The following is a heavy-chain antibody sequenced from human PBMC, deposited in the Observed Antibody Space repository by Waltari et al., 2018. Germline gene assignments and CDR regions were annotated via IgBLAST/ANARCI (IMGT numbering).Heavy chain of an antibody. CDR3: ARAGLGSPLQWQQLLDS. V-gene: IGHV3-53*01. J-gene: IGHJ4*02. D-gene: IGHD5-12*01. CDR2: IYAGSGGT. CDR1: GFNINYNY. Sequence: EVQLVESGGGLIPPGVSLRLSCAASGFNINYNYLSWVRQAPGKGLEGVSVIYAGSGGTFYAESVKGRFTVSRDNSKNTLYLDLNSLTAEDSAVYYCARAGLGSPLQWQQLLDSWGRGTLVTVSS.